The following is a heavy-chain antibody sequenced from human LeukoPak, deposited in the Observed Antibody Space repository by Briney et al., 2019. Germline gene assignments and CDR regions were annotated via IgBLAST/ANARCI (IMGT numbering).Heavy chain of an antibody. D-gene: IGHD3-22*01. CDR2: ISSSSSYI. Sequence: GGSLRLSCAASGFTFSSYSMNWVRQAPGKGLEWVSSISSSSSYIYYADSVKGRFTISRDNAKNSLYLQMNSLRAEDTAVYYCAKDRVSTYYYDSSGYCFDYWGQGTLVTVSS. CDR3: AKDRVSTYYYDSSGYCFDY. J-gene: IGHJ4*02. V-gene: IGHV3-21*04. CDR1: GFTFSSYS.